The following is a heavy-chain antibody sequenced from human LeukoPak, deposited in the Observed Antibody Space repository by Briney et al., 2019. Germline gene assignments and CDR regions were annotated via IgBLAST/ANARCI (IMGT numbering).Heavy chain of an antibody. J-gene: IGHJ4*02. CDR2: INPNSGGT. D-gene: IGHD6-19*01. CDR1: GYTFTGYY. CDR3: ASFNTKRRYSSGWTLFDY. V-gene: IGHV1-2*02. Sequence: SVKVSCKASGYTFTGYYMHWVRQAPGQGLEWMGWINPNSGGTNYAQKFQGRVTMTRDTSISTAYMELSRLRSDDTAVYYCASFNTKRRYSSGWTLFDYWGQGTLVTVSS.